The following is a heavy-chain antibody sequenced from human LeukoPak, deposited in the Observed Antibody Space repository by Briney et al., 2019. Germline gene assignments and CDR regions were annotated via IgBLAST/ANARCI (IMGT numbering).Heavy chain of an antibody. CDR2: ISAYNGNT. CDR1: GYTFTSYG. CDR3: ARVLIAVADYNWFDP. D-gene: IGHD6-19*01. J-gene: IGHJ5*02. V-gene: IGHV1-18*01. Sequence: GASVKVSCKASGYTFTSYGISWVRQAPGQGLEWMGWISAYNGNTNYAQKLQGRVTMTTDTSTSTAYMELRSLRSDDTAVYYCARVLIAVADYNWFDPWGQGTLVTVSS.